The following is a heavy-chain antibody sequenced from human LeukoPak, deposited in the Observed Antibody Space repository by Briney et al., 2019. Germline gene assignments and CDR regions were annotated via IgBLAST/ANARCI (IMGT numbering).Heavy chain of an antibody. CDR1: GGSISSYY. Sequence: SETLSLTCTVSGGSISSYYWSWIRQPPGKGLEWIGYIYYSGSTNYNPSLKSRVTISVDTSKNQFSLKLSSVTAADTAVYYCARATGGYGDLDYWGQGTLVTVPS. CDR3: ARATGGYGDLDY. V-gene: IGHV4-59*01. D-gene: IGHD4-17*01. J-gene: IGHJ4*02. CDR2: IYYSGST.